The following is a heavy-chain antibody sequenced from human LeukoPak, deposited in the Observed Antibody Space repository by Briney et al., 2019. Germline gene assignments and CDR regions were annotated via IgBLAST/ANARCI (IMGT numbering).Heavy chain of an antibody. CDR3: AREAGLYGQLVQWGRRSNWFDP. CDR1: GFTFSSYW. Sequence: GGSLRLSCAASGFTFSSYWMSWVRQAPGKGLEWVANIKQDGSEKYYVDSVKGRFTISRDNAKNSLYLQMNSLRAEDTAVYYCAREAGLYGQLVQWGRRSNWFDPWGQGTLVTVSS. CDR2: IKQDGSEK. J-gene: IGHJ5*02. V-gene: IGHV3-7*01. D-gene: IGHD6-6*01.